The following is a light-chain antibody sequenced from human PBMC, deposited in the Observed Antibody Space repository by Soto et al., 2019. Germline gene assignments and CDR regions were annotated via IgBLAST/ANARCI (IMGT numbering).Light chain of an antibody. Sequence: EIVLTQSPGTLSLSPGERATLSCRTSQSIGSNYLAWYQQKPGQAPRLLISGASRRATGIPDRFSGSGSGTDFTLTISRLEHEDFVLYYCQQYGTSPRTFGQGTRLEI. J-gene: IGKJ5*01. CDR3: QQYGTSPRT. CDR1: QSIGSNY. CDR2: GAS. V-gene: IGKV3-20*01.